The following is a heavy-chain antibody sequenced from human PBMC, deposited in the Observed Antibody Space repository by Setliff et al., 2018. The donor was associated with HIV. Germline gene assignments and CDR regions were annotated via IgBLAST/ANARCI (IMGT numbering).Heavy chain of an antibody. CDR1: GGSISSYY. CDR2: IYTSGST. CDR3: ARQVSIPGVAITPVDY. J-gene: IGHJ4*02. D-gene: IGHD5-12*01. V-gene: IGHV4-4*08. Sequence: LSLTCTVSGGSISSYYWSWIRQPPGKGLERIGYIYTSGSTNYNPSLKSRVTISVDTSKNQFSLKLSSVTAADTAVYYCARQVSIPGVAITPVDYWGQGALVTVSS.